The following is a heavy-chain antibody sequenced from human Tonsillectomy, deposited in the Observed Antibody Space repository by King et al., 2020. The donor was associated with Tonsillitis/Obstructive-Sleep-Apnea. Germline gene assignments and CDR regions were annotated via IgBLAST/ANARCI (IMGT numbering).Heavy chain of an antibody. V-gene: IGHV3-48*02. Sequence: VQLVESGGGLVQPGGSLRLSCAASGFTFSSYSMNWVRQAPGKGLEWVSYISSSSSTIYYADSVKGRFTISRDNAKNSLYLQMNSLRDEDTAVYYCARDWGGYYASSGYYYFPPRDQGTLVTVSS. CDR2: ISSSSSTI. CDR1: GFTFSSYS. D-gene: IGHD3-22*01. J-gene: IGHJ5*02. CDR3: ARDWGGYYASSGYYYFPP.